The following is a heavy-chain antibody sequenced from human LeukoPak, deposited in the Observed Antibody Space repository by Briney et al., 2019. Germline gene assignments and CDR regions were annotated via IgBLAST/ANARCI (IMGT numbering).Heavy chain of an antibody. CDR3: ARVPPYDSSGYYFDY. Sequence: ASVKVSCKASGYTFTGYYMHWVRQAPGQGLEWMGIINPSGGSTSYAQKFQGRVTMTRDTSTSTVYMELSSLRSEDTAVYYCARVPPYDSSGYYFDYWGQGTLVTVSS. CDR1: GYTFTGYY. J-gene: IGHJ4*02. D-gene: IGHD3-22*01. CDR2: INPSGGST. V-gene: IGHV1-46*01.